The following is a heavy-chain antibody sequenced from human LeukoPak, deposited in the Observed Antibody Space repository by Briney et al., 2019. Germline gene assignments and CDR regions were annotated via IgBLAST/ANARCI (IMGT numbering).Heavy chain of an antibody. CDR3: ARAGDRMVRGVMGCDY. CDR2: IIPIFGTA. Sequence: SVNVSFKASGGTFTIYAISWVRQAPGQGLEWMGGIIPIFGTANYAQKFQGRVTITADESTSTAYIELSSLRSEDTAVYYWARAGDRMVRGVMGCDYWGQGTLVTVS. D-gene: IGHD3-10*01. V-gene: IGHV1-69*13. J-gene: IGHJ4*02. CDR1: GGTFTIYA.